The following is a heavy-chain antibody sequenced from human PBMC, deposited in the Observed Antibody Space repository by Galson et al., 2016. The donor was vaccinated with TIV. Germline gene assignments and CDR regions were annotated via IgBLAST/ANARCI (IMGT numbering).Heavy chain of an antibody. V-gene: IGHV3-30*04. CDR3: ARDRRGVLDSTLFDN. J-gene: IGHJ4*02. D-gene: IGHD6-13*01. CDR1: GFTFSSYA. Sequence: SLRLSCAASGFTFSSYAMNWVRQAPGKGLEWVAVISYDGTNKYYADSVKGRFTISRDNSKNTLFLQMNSLRAEDTAVYYCARDRRGVLDSTLFDNWGQGAPVTVSS. CDR2: ISYDGTNK.